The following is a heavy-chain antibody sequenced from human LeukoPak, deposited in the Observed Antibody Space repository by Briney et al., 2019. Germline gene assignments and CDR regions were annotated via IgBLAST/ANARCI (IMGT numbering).Heavy chain of an antibody. CDR1: GFTFDDYA. CDR2: ISWNSGSI. CDR3: ASLEKGDFDY. D-gene: IGHD1-1*01. Sequence: GGSLRLSCAASGFTFDDYAMHWVRQAPGKGLEWVSGISWNSGSIGYADSVKGRFTISRDNAKNSLYLQMNSLRAEDTALYYCASLEKGDFDYWGQGTLGTVSS. J-gene: IGHJ4*02. V-gene: IGHV3-9*01.